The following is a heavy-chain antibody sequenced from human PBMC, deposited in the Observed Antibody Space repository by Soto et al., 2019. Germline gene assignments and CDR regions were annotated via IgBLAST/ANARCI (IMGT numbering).Heavy chain of an antibody. Sequence: TLSLTCIVSGDSVTSGSYYWTWLRQPPGKGLEWIGYISYTGRTKYNPSLQSRVTISVDTSKNDFSLNLSSVTAADTAVYFCAREWGLLPYYVMNVWGHGTAVTVS. D-gene: IGHD7-27*01. J-gene: IGHJ6*02. CDR2: ISYTGRT. CDR1: GDSVTSGSYY. CDR3: AREWGLLPYYVMNV. V-gene: IGHV4-61*03.